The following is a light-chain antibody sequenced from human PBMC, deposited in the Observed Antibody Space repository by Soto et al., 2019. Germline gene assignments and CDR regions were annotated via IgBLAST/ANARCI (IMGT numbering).Light chain of an antibody. CDR3: QQYNSYSGT. J-gene: IGKJ1*01. Sequence: DIQMTQSPSSLSASVEDRVIITCRASQSISNHLNWYQQKPGKAPKLLIFAASSLQSGVPSRFSGSGSGTEFTLTISSLQPDDFATYYCQQYNSYSGTFGQGTKVDI. CDR2: AAS. CDR1: QSISNH. V-gene: IGKV1-17*01.